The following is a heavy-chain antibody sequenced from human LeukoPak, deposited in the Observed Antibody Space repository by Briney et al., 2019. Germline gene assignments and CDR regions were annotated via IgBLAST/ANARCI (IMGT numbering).Heavy chain of an antibody. CDR2: IYPGDSDT. J-gene: IGHJ6*03. D-gene: IGHD6-13*01. CDR1: GYSFTSYW. Sequence: GESLKISCKGSGYSFTSYWIGWVRQMPGKGLEWMGIIYPGDSDTRYSPSFQGQVTISADKSISTAYLQWSSLKASDTAMYYCARSIAAAGRLNVNYYYYMDVWGKGTTVTVSS. CDR3: ARSIAAAGRLNVNYYYYMDV. V-gene: IGHV5-51*01.